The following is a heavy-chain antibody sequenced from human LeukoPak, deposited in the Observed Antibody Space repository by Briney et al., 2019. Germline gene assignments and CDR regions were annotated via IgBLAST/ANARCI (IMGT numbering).Heavy chain of an antibody. CDR2: IYYSGST. CDR3: ARDLNSGSPY. CDR1: GGSVSSGSYY. D-gene: IGHD1-26*01. V-gene: IGHV4-61*01. J-gene: IGHJ4*02. Sequence: SETLSLTCTVSGGSVSSGSYYWSWIRQPPGKGLEWIGYIYYSGSTNYNPSLKSRVTISVDTSKNQFSLKLSSATAADTAVYYCARDLNSGSPYWGQGTLVTVSS.